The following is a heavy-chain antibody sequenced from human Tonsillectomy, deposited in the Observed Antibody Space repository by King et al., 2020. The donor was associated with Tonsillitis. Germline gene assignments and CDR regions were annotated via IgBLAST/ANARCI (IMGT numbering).Heavy chain of an antibody. D-gene: IGHD4-11*01. CDR1: GFTFSSYG. CDR2: ISYDGSNK. V-gene: IGHV3-30*18. Sequence: VQLVESGGGVVQPGRSLRLSCAASGFTFSSYGMHWVRQAPGKGLEWVAVISYDGSNKYYADSVKGRFTISRDNSKNTLYLQMNSLRAEDTAVYYCAKRLDDYSNPQAYDYFDDWGQGTLVTVSS. J-gene: IGHJ4*02. CDR3: AKRLDDYSNPQAYDYFDD.